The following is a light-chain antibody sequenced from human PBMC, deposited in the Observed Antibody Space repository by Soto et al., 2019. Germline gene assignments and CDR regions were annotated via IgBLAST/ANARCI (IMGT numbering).Light chain of an antibody. CDR2: GAS. CDR3: QQYNTYS. Sequence: DIQMTQSPPILSASVGDRVTISCRASGIIGNWLAWYQQKPGKAPKLLIYGASTLESGVPSRFSGSGSGTEFTLTISGLQPDDFATYYCQQYNTYSFGQGTHVEIK. V-gene: IGKV1-5*03. J-gene: IGKJ2*01. CDR1: GIIGNW.